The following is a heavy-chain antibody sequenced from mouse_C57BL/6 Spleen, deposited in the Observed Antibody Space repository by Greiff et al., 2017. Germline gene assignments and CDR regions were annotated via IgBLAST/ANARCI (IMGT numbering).Heavy chain of an antibody. CDR1: GYTFTSYW. D-gene: IGHD2-4*01. CDR3: ARYLYDYDGFAY. J-gene: IGHJ3*01. V-gene: IGHV1-55*01. Sequence: VQLQQPGAELVKPGASVKMSCKASGYTFTSYWITWVKQRPGQGLEWIGDIYPGSGSTNYNEKFKGKATLTVDTSSSTAYMQLSSLTSEDSAVYYCARYLYDYDGFAYWGQGTLVTVSA. CDR2: IYPGSGST.